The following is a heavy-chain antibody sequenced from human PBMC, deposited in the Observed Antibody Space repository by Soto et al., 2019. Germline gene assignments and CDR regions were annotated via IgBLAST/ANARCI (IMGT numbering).Heavy chain of an antibody. Sequence: GASVKVSCKASGGTFSSYAISWVRQAPGQGLGWMGGIIPIFGTANYAQKFQGRVTITADKSTSTAYMELSSLRSEDTAVYYCHIVVVPAPQQGMDVWGQGTTVTVSS. CDR1: GGTFSSYA. V-gene: IGHV1-69*06. CDR3: HIVVVPAPQQGMDV. J-gene: IGHJ6*02. D-gene: IGHD2-2*01. CDR2: IIPIFGTA.